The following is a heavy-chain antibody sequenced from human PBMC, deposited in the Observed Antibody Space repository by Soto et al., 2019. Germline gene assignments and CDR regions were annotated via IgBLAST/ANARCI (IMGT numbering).Heavy chain of an antibody. CDR1: GYTFTSYA. J-gene: IGHJ6*02. CDR3: ARDYYDSSGYYYGMDV. CDR2: INAGNGNT. Sequence: VASVKVSCKASGYTFTSYAMHWVRQAPGQRLEWMGWINAGNGNTKYSQKFQGRVTITRDTSASTAYMELSSLRSEDTAVYYCARDYYDSSGYYYGMDVWGQGTAVTVSS. V-gene: IGHV1-3*01. D-gene: IGHD3-22*01.